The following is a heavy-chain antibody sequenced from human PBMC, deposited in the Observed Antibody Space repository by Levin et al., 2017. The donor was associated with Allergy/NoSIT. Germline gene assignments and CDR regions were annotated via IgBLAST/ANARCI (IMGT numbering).Heavy chain of an antibody. CDR3: AKDYCSSTSCYSY. V-gene: IGHV3-23*01. Sequence: GESLKISCAASGFTFSSYAMSWVRQAPGKGLEWVSAISGSGGSTYYADSVKGRFTISRDNSKNTLYLQMNSLRAEDTAVYYCAKDYCSSTSCYSYWGQGTLVTVSS. D-gene: IGHD2-2*01. CDR2: ISGSGGST. CDR1: GFTFSSYA. J-gene: IGHJ4*02.